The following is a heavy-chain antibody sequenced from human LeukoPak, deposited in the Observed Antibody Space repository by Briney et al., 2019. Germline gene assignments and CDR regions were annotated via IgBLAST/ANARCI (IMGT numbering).Heavy chain of an antibody. Sequence: PGGSLRLSCVASGFTFSTYEMNWVRQAPGKGLEWVSYIISGSGNTQYYADSVKGRFTISRDNAKSSLYLQMNSLRAEDTAIYYCAREASHCGGDCYDYWGQGTLVTVSS. CDR2: IISGSGNTQ. J-gene: IGHJ4*02. CDR1: GFTFSTYE. D-gene: IGHD2-21*01. CDR3: AREASHCGGDCYDY. V-gene: IGHV3-48*03.